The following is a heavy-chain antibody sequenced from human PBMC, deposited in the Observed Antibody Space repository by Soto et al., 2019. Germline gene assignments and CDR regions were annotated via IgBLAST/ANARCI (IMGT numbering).Heavy chain of an antibody. V-gene: IGHV1-18*01. D-gene: IGHD3-10*01. CDR3: TREGSAPYYYYGMDA. CDR2: INTHNGNT. CDR1: VVRFTSCC. Sequence: SCEESVVRFTSCCICWVQQAQRQGLEWLGWINTHNGNTNYAQNLQGRVIMTADTSTSTAYMELRSLRSDDTAIYYCTREGSAPYYYYGMDAWGQGTTVTVSS. J-gene: IGHJ6*02.